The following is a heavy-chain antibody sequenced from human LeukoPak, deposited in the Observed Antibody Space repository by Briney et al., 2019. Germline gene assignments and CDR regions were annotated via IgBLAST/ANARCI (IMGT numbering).Heavy chain of an antibody. V-gene: IGHV4-30-4*08. CDR2: IYYSGST. J-gene: IGHJ6*03. D-gene: IGHD2-2*02. CDR3: ARGVVVVPAAIGYYMDV. CDR1: GFTFSNYG. Sequence: LRLSCAASGFTFSNYGMSWVRQPPGKGLEWIGSIYYSGSTYYNPSLKSRVTISVDTSKNQFSLKLSSVTAANTAVYYCARGVVVVPAAIGYYMDVWGKGTTVTVSS.